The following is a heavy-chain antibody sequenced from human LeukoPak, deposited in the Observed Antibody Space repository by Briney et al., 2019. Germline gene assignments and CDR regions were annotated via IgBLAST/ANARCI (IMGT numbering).Heavy chain of an antibody. Sequence: SETLSLTCAVYGGSFSGYYWSWIRQPPGKGLEWIGEINHSGSTNYNPSLKSRVTISVDTSKNQFSLKLSSVTAADTAVYYCARALRAYCGGDCYWGRAFDIWGQGTMVTVSS. V-gene: IGHV4-34*01. D-gene: IGHD2-21*02. CDR2: INHSGST. CDR3: ARALRAYCGGDCYWGRAFDI. J-gene: IGHJ3*02. CDR1: GGSFSGYY.